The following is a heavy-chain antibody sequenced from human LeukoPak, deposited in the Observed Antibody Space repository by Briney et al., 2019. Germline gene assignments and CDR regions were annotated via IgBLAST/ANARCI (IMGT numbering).Heavy chain of an antibody. CDR1: GGSISSSSYY. Sequence: SETLSLTCTVSGGSISSSSYYWGWIRQPPGKGLEWIGTIYYSGSTYYNPSLKSRVTISVDTSKNQFSLKLSSVTAADTAVYYCARIPVRGGSVDYWGQGTLVTVSS. V-gene: IGHV4-39*01. CDR2: IYYSGST. J-gene: IGHJ4*02. D-gene: IGHD3-10*01. CDR3: ARIPVRGGSVDY.